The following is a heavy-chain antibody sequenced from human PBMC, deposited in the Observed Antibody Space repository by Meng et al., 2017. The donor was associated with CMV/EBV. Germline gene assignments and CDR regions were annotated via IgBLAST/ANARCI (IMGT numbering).Heavy chain of an antibody. V-gene: IGHV1-69*05. J-gene: IGHJ6*02. CDR3: ARVRNSKTYDFWSSKNVGPMDV. CDR2: IIPIFGTA. Sequence: SVKVSCKASGYTFISYALSWVRQAPRQGLEWMGGIIPIFGTANYAQKFQGRVTITTDESTSTAYMELSSLRSEDTAVYYCARVRNSKTYDFWSSKNVGPMDVWGQGTTVTVSS. CDR1: GYTFISYA. D-gene: IGHD3-3*01.